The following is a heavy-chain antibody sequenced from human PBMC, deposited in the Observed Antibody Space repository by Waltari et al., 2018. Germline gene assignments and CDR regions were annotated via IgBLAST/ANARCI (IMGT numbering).Heavy chain of an antibody. D-gene: IGHD5-12*01. V-gene: IGHV4-38-2*01. CDR3: ARHSGYSGIGNN. Sequence: QVQLQESGPRLVKPSETLSLNCGVSGYSIISGYYWGWIRQPPGKGLEWIGSIHHSGSTLYNPSLMNRVTVSLDTSKSQFSLKVTSVTAADTAVYYCARHSGYSGIGNNWGQGTLVIVSS. CDR2: IHHSGST. CDR1: GYSIISGYY. J-gene: IGHJ4*02.